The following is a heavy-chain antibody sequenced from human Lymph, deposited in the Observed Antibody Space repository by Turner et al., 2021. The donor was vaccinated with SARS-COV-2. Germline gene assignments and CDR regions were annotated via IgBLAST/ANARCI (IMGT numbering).Heavy chain of an antibody. D-gene: IGHD3-10*01. Sequence: QLQLQDSGPGLVKPSETLSLTCTVPVGSIRSSGYYWGWIRQTPVKGLEWIGTIYDSGRTYYNPSLKSRVTISVDTSKNQFSLKLSSVTAADTAVYSCARHAFGSGSYYPDDYWGQGTLVTVSS. CDR2: IYDSGRT. CDR1: VGSIRSSGYY. J-gene: IGHJ4*02. V-gene: IGHV4-39*01. CDR3: ARHAFGSGSYYPDDY.